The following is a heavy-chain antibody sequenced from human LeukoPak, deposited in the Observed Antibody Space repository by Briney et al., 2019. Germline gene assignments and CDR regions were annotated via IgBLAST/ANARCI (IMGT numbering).Heavy chain of an antibody. CDR3: AREYYDILTGYYNPFDY. J-gene: IGHJ4*02. Sequence: GASVKVSCKASGYTFTGYYMHWVRQAPGQGLEWMGWINPNSGGTNYAQKFQGRVTMTRDTSISTAYMELSRLRSDDTAVYYCAREYYDILTGYYNPFDYWGQGTLVTVSS. V-gene: IGHV1-2*02. D-gene: IGHD3-9*01. CDR1: GYTFTGYY. CDR2: INPNSGGT.